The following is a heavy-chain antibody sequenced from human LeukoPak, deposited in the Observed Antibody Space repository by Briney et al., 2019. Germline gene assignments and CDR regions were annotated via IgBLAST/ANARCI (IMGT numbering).Heavy chain of an antibody. D-gene: IGHD2-15*01. J-gene: IGHJ3*02. CDR3: ASRAAIDNAFDI. V-gene: IGHV1-2*06. CDR2: INPNSGGT. Sequence: ASVKVSCKASGYTFTGYYMHWVRQAPGQGLEWVGRINPNSGGTNYAQKFQGRVTMTTDTSTSTAYMELRSLRSDDTAVYYCASRAAIDNAFDIWGQGTMVTVSS. CDR1: GYTFTGYY.